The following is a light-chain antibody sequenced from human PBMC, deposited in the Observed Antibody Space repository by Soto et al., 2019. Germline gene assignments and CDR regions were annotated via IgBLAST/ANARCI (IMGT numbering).Light chain of an antibody. CDR1: QNISSY. CDR2: AAS. V-gene: IGKV1-39*01. CDR3: QQSYNAPA. J-gene: IGKJ2*01. Sequence: DIQMTQSPSSLSASVGDRVTITCRASQNISSYLYWYQQKSGKAPNLLIYAASSLQSGVTSRFSGSGSGTEFTLTINSLQSEDLATYFCQQSYNAPAFGQGTKLEIK.